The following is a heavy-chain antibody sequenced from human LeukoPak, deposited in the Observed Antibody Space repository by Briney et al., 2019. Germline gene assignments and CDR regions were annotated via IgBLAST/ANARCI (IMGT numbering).Heavy chain of an antibody. D-gene: IGHD4-17*01. V-gene: IGHV3-23*01. J-gene: IGHJ4*02. Sequence: PGGSLRLSCAASGFTFSIYAMTWVRQAPGKGLEWVSSISGGYGGTYYPDSVKGRFTISRDNSKNTLYLQMNSLRAEDTAVYYCAKDIYGDYGGLDYWGQGTQVTVPS. CDR1: GFTFSIYA. CDR3: AKDIYGDYGGLDY. CDR2: ISGGYGGT.